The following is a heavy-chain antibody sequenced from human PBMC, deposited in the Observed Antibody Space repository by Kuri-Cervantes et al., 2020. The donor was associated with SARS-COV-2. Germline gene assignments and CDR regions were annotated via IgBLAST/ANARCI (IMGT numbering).Heavy chain of an antibody. J-gene: IGHJ2*01. CDR3: ARDLTDYHRSGDWYFDL. V-gene: IGHV3-7*01. CDR1: GFTFSSYW. CDR2: IKQDGSEK. Sequence: GESLKISCAASGFTFSSYWMSWVHQAPGKGLEWVANIKQDGSEKYYVDSVKGRFTISRDNAKNSLYLQMNSLRDEDTAVYYCARDLTDYHRSGDWYFDLWGRGTLVTVSS. D-gene: IGHD5-12*01.